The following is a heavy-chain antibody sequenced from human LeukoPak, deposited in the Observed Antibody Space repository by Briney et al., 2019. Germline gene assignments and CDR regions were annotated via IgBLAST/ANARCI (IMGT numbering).Heavy chain of an antibody. CDR1: GSTHSNYW. J-gene: IGHJ6*03. CDR2: IKPDGSEK. D-gene: IGHD2-15*01. Sequence: GGSLRLSCAASGSTHSNYWMTWVRQAPGKGLEWVANIKPDGSEKYYVDSVKGRFTISRDNAKNSLYLQMNSLRAEDTAVYYCARVKATYCSGGSCQYYYYYYYMDVWGKGTTVTISS. CDR3: ARVKATYCSGGSCQYYYYYYYMDV. V-gene: IGHV3-7*01.